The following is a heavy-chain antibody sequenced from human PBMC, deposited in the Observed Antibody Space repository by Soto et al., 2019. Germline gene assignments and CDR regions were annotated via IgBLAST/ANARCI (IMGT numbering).Heavy chain of an antibody. CDR2: ISDSGSNT. V-gene: IGHV3-48*02. J-gene: IGHJ6*02. Sequence: EVQLVESGGGLVQPGGSLRLPCAAFGFKISSSSMNWVRQAPGRGLEWVAYISDSGSNTLYADSVKGRFTVSSDTAKNTLYLQMSGLRDEDRAVYYCARYYYDSSGYDGMDVWGQGTTVTVSS. CDR3: ARYYYDSSGYDGMDV. D-gene: IGHD3-22*01. CDR1: GFKISSSS.